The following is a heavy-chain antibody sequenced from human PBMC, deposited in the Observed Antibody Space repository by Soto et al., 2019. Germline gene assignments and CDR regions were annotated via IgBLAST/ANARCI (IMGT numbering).Heavy chain of an antibody. V-gene: IGHV3-73*01. CDR2: IRSKANSYAT. J-gene: IGHJ6*02. Sequence: GGSLRLSCAASGFTFSGSAMHWVRQASGKGLEWVGRIRSKANSYATAYAASVKGRFTIPRDDSKNTAYLQMNSLKTEDTAVYYCTSSYGSGGTYYYYGMDVWGQGTTVTVSS. CDR1: GFTFSGSA. D-gene: IGHD3-10*01. CDR3: TSSYGSGGTYYYYGMDV.